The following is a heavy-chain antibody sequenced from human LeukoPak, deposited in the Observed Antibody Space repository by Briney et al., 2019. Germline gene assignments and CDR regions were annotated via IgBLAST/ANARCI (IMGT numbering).Heavy chain of an antibody. Sequence: TGGSLRLSCVASGFTFRSYGMSWVRQAPGKGLEWVSGISWNSGSIGYADSVKGRFTISRDNAKNSLYLQMNSLRAEDMALYYCAKDRRGGRDWDGYYYMDVWGKGTTVTVSS. J-gene: IGHJ6*03. CDR1: GFTFRSYG. CDR2: ISWNSGSI. V-gene: IGHV3-9*03. CDR3: AKDRRGGRDWDGYYYMDV. D-gene: IGHD3/OR15-3a*01.